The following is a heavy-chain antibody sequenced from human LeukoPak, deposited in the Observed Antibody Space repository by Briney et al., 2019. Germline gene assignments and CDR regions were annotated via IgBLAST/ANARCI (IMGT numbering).Heavy chain of an antibody. V-gene: IGHV3-30*18. Sequence: GRSLRLSCAASGFTFSSYGMHWVRQAPGKGLEWVAVMSYDGSNKDYADSVKGRFTISRDNSKNTLYLQMNSLRAEDTAVYYCAKVGPFDRSYMYYFDYWAREPWSPSPQ. D-gene: IGHD2-21*01. CDR2: MSYDGSNK. CDR3: AKVGPFDRSYMYYFDY. J-gene: IGHJ4*02. CDR1: GFTFSSYG.